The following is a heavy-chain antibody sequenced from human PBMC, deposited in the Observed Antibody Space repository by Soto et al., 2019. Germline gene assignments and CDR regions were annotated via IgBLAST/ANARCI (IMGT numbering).Heavy chain of an antibody. V-gene: IGHV4-30-4*08. CDR2: IYHSGNT. J-gene: IGHJ6*02. D-gene: IGHD1-1*01. CDR3: ASNDLSPQYYVMDV. CDR1: SGSISSGDYY. Sequence: SETLSLTCTVSSGSISSGDYYWSWIRPSPEQGLEWIGCIYHSGNTDYNPSIKSRITISIDTSKNQFSLGLTSVTAADAAVYYCASNDLSPQYYVMDVWGQGTMVTVSS.